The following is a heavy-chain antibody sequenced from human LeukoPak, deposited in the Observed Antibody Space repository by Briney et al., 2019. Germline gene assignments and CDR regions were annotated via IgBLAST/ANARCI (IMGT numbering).Heavy chain of an antibody. CDR2: ISYDGSTK. V-gene: IGHV3-30-3*01. CDR1: GFTFSSHE. D-gene: IGHD7-27*01. Sequence: GGSLRLSCAASGFTFSSHEMHWVRQAPGKGLEWVAVISYDGSTKFYADSVKGRFTISRDNAKNTLYLQMNSLRAEDTAVYYCVRALMGTSDHWGQGSLVTVSS. J-gene: IGHJ4*02. CDR3: VRALMGTSDH.